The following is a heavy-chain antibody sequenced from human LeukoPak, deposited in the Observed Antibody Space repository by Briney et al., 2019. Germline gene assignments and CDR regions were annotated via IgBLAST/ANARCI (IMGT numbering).Heavy chain of an antibody. V-gene: IGHV1-18*01. CDR3: AICDDSSGYYYEIG. J-gene: IGHJ4*02. CDR2: ISAYNGNT. CDR1: GCTFTSYG. D-gene: IGHD3-22*01. Sequence: GASVKVSCKASGCTFTSYGISWVQQAPGQGLEWMGWISAYNGNTNYAQKLQGRVTMTTDTSTSTAYMELRSLRSDDTAVYYCAICDDSSGYYYEIGWGQGTLVTVSS.